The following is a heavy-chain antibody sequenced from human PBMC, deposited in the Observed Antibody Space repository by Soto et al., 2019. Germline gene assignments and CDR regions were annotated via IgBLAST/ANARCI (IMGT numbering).Heavy chain of an antibody. CDR1: GGTFSNYA. J-gene: IGHJ2*01. CDR3: AQTLGLAVAGPGRFDL. Sequence: QVQLVQSGAEVKKPGSSVKVSCKASGGTFSNYAISWVRQAPGQGLEWMGGITPIFGTANYAQKFQGRVTITADESMSKAYMELSRLRSEDTAVYYCAQTLGLAVAGPGRFDLWGRGTLVTVSS. D-gene: IGHD6-19*01. V-gene: IGHV1-69*12. CDR2: ITPIFGTA.